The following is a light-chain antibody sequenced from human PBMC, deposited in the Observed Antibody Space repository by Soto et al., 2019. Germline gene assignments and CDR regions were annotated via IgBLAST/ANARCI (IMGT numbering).Light chain of an antibody. J-gene: IGLJ1*01. Sequence: QSALTQPPSASGSPGQSVAISCTGTRSDVGGYNYVSWYQQHPGKAPKLMIYEVNKRPSGVPDRFSGSKSGTTASLTVSGLQAEDEADYYCSSYAGSSNVFGTGTKVTVL. CDR1: RSDVGGYNY. CDR2: EVN. V-gene: IGLV2-8*01. CDR3: SSYAGSSNV.